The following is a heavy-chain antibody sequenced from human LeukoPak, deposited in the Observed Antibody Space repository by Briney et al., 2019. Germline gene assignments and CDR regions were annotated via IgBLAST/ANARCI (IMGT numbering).Heavy chain of an antibody. V-gene: IGHV1-2*02. J-gene: IGHJ5*02. D-gene: IGHD6-13*01. Sequence: GASVKVSCKASGYSFTSYYIHWVRQAPGQGLEWMGWINPNSGGTNYAQKFQGRVTMTRDTSISTAYMELSRLRSDDTAVYYCARRTPNHSSWSPKKPNWFDPWGQGTLVTVSS. CDR3: ARRTPNHSSWSPKKPNWFDP. CDR1: GYSFTSYY. CDR2: INPNSGGT.